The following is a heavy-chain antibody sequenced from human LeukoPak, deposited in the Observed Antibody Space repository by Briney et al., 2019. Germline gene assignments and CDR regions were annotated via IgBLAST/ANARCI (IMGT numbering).Heavy chain of an antibody. CDR2: XXXXXTT. V-gene: IGHV4-39*01. D-gene: IGHD5-24*01. CDR3: ARQGADGYNYQGYYYYGMDV. Sequence: GXXXXXXTTYYTPSLKSRFTISVDTSKNQFSLKLSSVTAADTAVYYCARQGADGYNYQGYYYYGMDVWGQGTTVTVSS. J-gene: IGHJ6*02.